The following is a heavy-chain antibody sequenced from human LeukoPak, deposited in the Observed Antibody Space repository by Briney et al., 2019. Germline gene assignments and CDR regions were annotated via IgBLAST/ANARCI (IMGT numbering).Heavy chain of an antibody. CDR3: TRGDNN. D-gene: IGHD2/OR15-2a*01. V-gene: IGHV4-61*02. CDR1: GGSISSGSYY. CDR2: IYTSGST. J-gene: IGHJ4*02. Sequence: SQTLSLTCTVSGGSISSGSYYWSWIRQPAGKGLEWIGRIYTSGSTNYNPFLKSRVTISVDTSKNQFSLKLSSVTAADTAVYYCTRGDNNWGQGTLVTVSS.